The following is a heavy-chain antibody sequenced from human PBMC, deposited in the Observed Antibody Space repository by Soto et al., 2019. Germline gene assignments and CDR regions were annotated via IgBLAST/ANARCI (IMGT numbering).Heavy chain of an antibody. Sequence: ASVKVSCKASGYTFTSYGISWVRQAPGQGLEWMGWISAYNGNTNYAQKLQGRVTMTTDTSTSTAYMELRSLRSDDTAVYYCARDLSSGSGSYYPLCPDYWGQGTLVTVSS. D-gene: IGHD3-10*01. CDR2: ISAYNGNT. V-gene: IGHV1-18*01. CDR3: ARDLSSGSGSYYPLCPDY. J-gene: IGHJ4*02. CDR1: GYTFTSYG.